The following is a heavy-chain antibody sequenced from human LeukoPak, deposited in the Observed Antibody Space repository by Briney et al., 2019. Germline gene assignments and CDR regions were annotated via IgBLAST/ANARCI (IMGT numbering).Heavy chain of an antibody. D-gene: IGHD2-2*01. CDR2: GFYSGST. CDR1: GGSVSGGSISSYF. CDR3: ARGGEYLNWFDP. Sequence: SEPLSLTCTVSGGSVSGGSISSYFWSWIRQPPGKGLEWIGYGFYSGSTNYNPSLKSRVTISVETSKNQFSLKLSSVTAADTAVYYCARGGEYLNWFDPWGQGTLVTVSS. V-gene: IGHV4-61*01. J-gene: IGHJ5*02.